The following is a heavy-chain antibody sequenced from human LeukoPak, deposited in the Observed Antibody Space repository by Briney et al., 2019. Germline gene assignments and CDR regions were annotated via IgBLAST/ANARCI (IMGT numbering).Heavy chain of an antibody. J-gene: IGHJ4*02. CDR3: AKDPGYSSGWPVFDY. D-gene: IGHD6-19*01. V-gene: IGHV3-23*01. CDR2: ISGSGGST. CDR1: GFTFSSYA. Sequence: GGSLRLSCAASGFTFSSYAMSWVRQAPGKGLEWVSAISGSGGSTYYADSVKGRFTISRDNSKSTLYLQMNSLRAEDTAVYYCAKDPGYSSGWPVFDYWGQGTLVTVSS.